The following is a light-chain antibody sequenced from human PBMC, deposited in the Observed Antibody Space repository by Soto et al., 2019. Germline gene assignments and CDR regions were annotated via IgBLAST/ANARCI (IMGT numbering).Light chain of an antibody. CDR1: SGDIGSYNR. Sequence: QSVLTQPASVSGSTGQSITISCTGTSGDIGSYNRVSWYQQHPGKAPKLIFYEVTDRPSGVSNRFSGSKSGNTASLTISGLQAEDEAEYYCSSYTNINTRACVFGTGTKLTVL. CDR3: SSYTNINTRACV. V-gene: IGLV2-14*01. J-gene: IGLJ1*01. CDR2: EVT.